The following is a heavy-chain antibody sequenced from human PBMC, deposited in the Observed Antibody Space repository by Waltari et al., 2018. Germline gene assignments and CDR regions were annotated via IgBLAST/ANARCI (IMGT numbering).Heavy chain of an antibody. Sequence: QVQLVQSGAEVKKPGASVKVSCKASGYTFTSYGISWVRQAPGQGLEWMGRVDPEDGETIYAEKFQGRVTITADKSTSTAYMELSSLRSEDTAVYYCARGTGYSSSHFDYWGQGTLVTVSS. CDR2: VDPEDGET. V-gene: IGHV1-18*01. D-gene: IGHD6-13*01. J-gene: IGHJ4*02. CDR3: ARGTGYSSSHFDY. CDR1: GYTFTSYG.